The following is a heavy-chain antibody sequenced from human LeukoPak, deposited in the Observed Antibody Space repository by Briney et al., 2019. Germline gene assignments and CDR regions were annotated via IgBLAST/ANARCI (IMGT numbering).Heavy chain of an antibody. CDR3: AKAYGGFGELNDAFDI. CDR2: ISYDGSNK. Sequence: PGGSLRLSCAASGFTFSSYGMHWVRQAPGKGLEWVAAISYDGSNKYYADSVKGRFTISRDNSKNTLHLQMNSLRAEDTAVYYCAKAYGGFGELNDAFDIWGQGTMVTVSS. D-gene: IGHD3-10*01. CDR1: GFTFSSYG. V-gene: IGHV3-30*18. J-gene: IGHJ3*02.